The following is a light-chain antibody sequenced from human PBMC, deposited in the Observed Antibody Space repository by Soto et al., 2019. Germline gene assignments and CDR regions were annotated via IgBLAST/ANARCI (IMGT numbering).Light chain of an antibody. CDR1: SSNLGSNT. Sequence: QSVLTQPPSASGTPGQRVTISCSGSSSNLGSNTVNWYQQLPGTAPKLLIYSNNQRPSEVPDRFSGSKSGTSASLAISGLQSEDEADYYCAAWDDSLNVYVFGTGTKLTVL. CDR2: SNN. V-gene: IGLV1-44*01. J-gene: IGLJ1*01. CDR3: AAWDDSLNVYV.